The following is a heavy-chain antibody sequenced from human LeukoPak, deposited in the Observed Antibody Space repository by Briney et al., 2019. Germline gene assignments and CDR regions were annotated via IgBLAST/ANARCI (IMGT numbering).Heavy chain of an antibody. CDR1: GGSISSSSYY. CDR2: IYYSGST. D-gene: IGHD1-26*01. CDR3: ASSYGGSYYFDY. Sequence: SETLTLTCTVSGGSISSSSYYWGWIRQPPGKGLEWIGSIYYSGSTYYNPSLKSRVTISVHTSNNQFSLKLSSVTAADTAVYYCASSYGGSYYFDYWGQGTLVTVSS. J-gene: IGHJ4*02. V-gene: IGHV4-39*01.